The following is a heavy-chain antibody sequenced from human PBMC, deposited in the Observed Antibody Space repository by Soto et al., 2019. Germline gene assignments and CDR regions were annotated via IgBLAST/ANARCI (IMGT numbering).Heavy chain of an antibody. Sequence: ASETLSLTCAVYGGSFSGYYWSWIRQPPGKGLEWIGEINHSGSTNYNPSLKSRATISVDTSKNQFSLKLSSVTAADTAVYYCAREGSWNYGIDPWGQGTLVTVS. CDR3: AREGSWNYGIDP. CDR1: GGSFSGYY. V-gene: IGHV4-34*01. CDR2: INHSGST. D-gene: IGHD1-7*01. J-gene: IGHJ5*02.